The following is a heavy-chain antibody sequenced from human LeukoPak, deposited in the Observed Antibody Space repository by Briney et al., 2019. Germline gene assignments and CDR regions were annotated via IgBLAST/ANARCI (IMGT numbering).Heavy chain of an antibody. CDR1: GFTFDYW. J-gene: IGHJ4*02. CDR2: INDDESEK. D-gene: IGHD3-10*01. Sequence: GGSLRLSCVGYGFTFDYWMSWVRQAPGKGLEWVANINDDESEKYYVDSVKGRFTVSRDNTRSSLFLQMNSLSAEDTAIYFCARVSTRSGTTYYFDYWGQGTLVTVSS. CDR3: ARVSTRSGTTYYFDY. V-gene: IGHV3-7*01.